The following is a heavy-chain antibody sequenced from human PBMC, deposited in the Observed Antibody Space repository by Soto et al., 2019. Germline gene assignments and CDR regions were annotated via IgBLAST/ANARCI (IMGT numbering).Heavy chain of an antibody. Sequence: GASVKVSCKASGYTFTSYYMHWVRQAPGQGLEWMGIINPSGGSTSYAQKFQGRVTMTRDTSTSTVYMELSSLRSEDTAVYYCARDHSKYGYYYYGMDVWGQGTTVTVSS. J-gene: IGHJ6*02. V-gene: IGHV1-46*01. CDR2: INPSGGST. CDR1: GYTFTSYY. D-gene: IGHD4-4*01. CDR3: ARDHSKYGYYYYGMDV.